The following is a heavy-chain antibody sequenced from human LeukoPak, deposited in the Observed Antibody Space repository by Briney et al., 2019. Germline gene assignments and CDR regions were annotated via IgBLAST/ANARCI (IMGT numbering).Heavy chain of an antibody. CDR2: IFYSGST. CDR3: ARHVGATSRWGQADY. Sequence: PSETLSLTCTVSGGSISSYYWSWIRQPPGKGLEWIGYIFYSGSTNYNPSLKSRVAISVDTSKNKLSLKLSSVTAADTAVYYCARHVGATSRWGQADYWGQGTLVTVSS. D-gene: IGHD1-26*01. V-gene: IGHV4-59*01. J-gene: IGHJ4*02. CDR1: GGSISSYY.